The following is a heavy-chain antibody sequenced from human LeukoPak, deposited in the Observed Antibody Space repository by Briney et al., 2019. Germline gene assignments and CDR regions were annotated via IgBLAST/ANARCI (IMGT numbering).Heavy chain of an antibody. CDR3: ARENLEYGDYAIDY. CDR1: GFIFSKYD. CDR2: IYRDGVT. J-gene: IGHJ4*02. Sequence: GGSLRLSCAASGFIFSKYDMHWVRQVTGKGLEWVSGIYRDGVTYYSGSVKGRFTSSRENAKNSLDLQMNTLRAGDTGVYYCARENLEYGDYAIDYWGQGILVIVSS. V-gene: IGHV3-13*01. D-gene: IGHD4-17*01.